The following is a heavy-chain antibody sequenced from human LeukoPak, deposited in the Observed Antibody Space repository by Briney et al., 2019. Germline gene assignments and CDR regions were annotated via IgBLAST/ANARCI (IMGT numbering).Heavy chain of an antibody. CDR2: INHSGGGT. V-gene: IGHV3-23*01. D-gene: IGHD1-26*01. Sequence: GGSLRLSCAASGFTFSSYSMNWVRQAPGEGLEWVSSINHSGGGTYYADSVKGRFTISRDNSKNTLYLQMNSLRAEDTAVYYCAKELAVGATTNYWGQGTLVTVSS. CDR3: AKELAVGATTNY. CDR1: GFTFSSYS. J-gene: IGHJ4*02.